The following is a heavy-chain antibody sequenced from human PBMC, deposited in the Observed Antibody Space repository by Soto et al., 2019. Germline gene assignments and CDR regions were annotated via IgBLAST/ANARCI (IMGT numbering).Heavy chain of an antibody. CDR1: GGSFSGYY. Sequence: QVQLQQWGAGLLKPSETLSLTCAVYGGSFSGYYWSGIRKPPGKGLEWIGEINHSGSTNYKPSLKSRVTISVDTSKNQFSLKLSSVTAADTAVYYCARAPFFYGSGSYRLDYWGQGTLVTVSS. D-gene: IGHD3-10*01. J-gene: IGHJ4*02. CDR3: ARAPFFYGSGSYRLDY. V-gene: IGHV4-34*01. CDR2: INHSGST.